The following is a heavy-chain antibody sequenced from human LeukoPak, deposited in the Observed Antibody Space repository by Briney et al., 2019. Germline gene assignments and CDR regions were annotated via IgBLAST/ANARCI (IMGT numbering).Heavy chain of an antibody. J-gene: IGHJ4*02. CDR2: IYYSGNT. D-gene: IGHD3-9*01. V-gene: IGHV4-39*07. Sequence: SETLSLTCTVSGGSISDSSYYWGWIRQPPGKGLEWIGSIYYSGNTYYNPSLKSRVTMSVDTSKNQFSLKLSSVTAADTAVYYCARDSGYDILTGYFPLDYWSQGTLVTVSS. CDR1: GGSISDSSYY. CDR3: ARDSGYDILTGYFPLDY.